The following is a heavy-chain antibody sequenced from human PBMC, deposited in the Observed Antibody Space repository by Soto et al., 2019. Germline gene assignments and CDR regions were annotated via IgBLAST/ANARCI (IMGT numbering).Heavy chain of an antibody. D-gene: IGHD3-9*01. V-gene: IGHV3-23*01. CDR3: ARERGRYLDWLLSDAFDI. CDR1: GFTFSSYA. J-gene: IGHJ3*02. Sequence: GGSLRLSCAASGFTFSSYAMSWVRQAPGKGLEWVSGISGSGDSTYYADSVKGRFTISRDNSKNTLYLQMNSLRAEDTAVYYCARERGRYLDWLLSDAFDIWGQGTMVTVSS. CDR2: ISGSGDST.